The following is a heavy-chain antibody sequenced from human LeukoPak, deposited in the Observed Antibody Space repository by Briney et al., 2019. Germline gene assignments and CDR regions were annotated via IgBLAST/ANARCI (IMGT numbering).Heavy chain of an antibody. CDR3: PRLYQGYYYYYYMDV. CDR1: GGSISSSSYY. V-gene: IGHV4-39*07. CDR2: IYYSGST. Sequence: KPSETLSLICTVSGGSISSSSYYWGWIRQPPGKGLEWIGSIYYSGSTYYNPSLKSRVTISVDTSKNQFSLKLSSVTAADTAVYYCPRLYQGYYYYYYMDVWGKGTTVTVSS. J-gene: IGHJ6*03. D-gene: IGHD2-2*02.